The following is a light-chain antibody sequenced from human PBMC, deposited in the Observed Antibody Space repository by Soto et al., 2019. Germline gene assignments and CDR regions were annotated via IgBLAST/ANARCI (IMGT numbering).Light chain of an antibody. CDR2: SAS. CDR1: QAITSW. Sequence: DIHVTQSPSSVSASVGDRVTITCRASQAITSWLAWYQQKPGRAPKLLIYSASSLQSGAPSRFTGSGSGTDFTLTITSLQPDDAAVYYCQQRHSGWTFGRGTKVEIK. V-gene: IGKV1-12*01. J-gene: IGKJ1*01. CDR3: QQRHSGWT.